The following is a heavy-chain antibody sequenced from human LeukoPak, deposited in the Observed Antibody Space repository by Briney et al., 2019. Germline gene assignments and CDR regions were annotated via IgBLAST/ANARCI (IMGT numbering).Heavy chain of an antibody. CDR2: IYHSGST. Sequence: PSETLSLTCAVSGGSISSSNWWSWVRQPPGKGLEWIGEIYHSGSTNYNPSLKSRVTISVDKSKNQFSLKLSSVTAADTAVYYCARGEFDYGDYVDYFDYWGQGTLVTVSS. V-gene: IGHV4-4*02. J-gene: IGHJ4*02. D-gene: IGHD4-17*01. CDR1: GGSISSSNW. CDR3: ARGEFDYGDYVDYFDY.